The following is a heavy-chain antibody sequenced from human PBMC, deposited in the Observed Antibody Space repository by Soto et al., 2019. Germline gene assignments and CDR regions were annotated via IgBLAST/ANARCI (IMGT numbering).Heavy chain of an antibody. Sequence: QVQLQESGPGLVKPSETLSLTCTVSGGSISSYYWSWIRQPPGKGLKWIGYIYYSGSTNYNPSLKSRVTISVDTSKNQFSLKLSSVTAADTAVYYCARTTVTYYYYYYMDVWGKGTTVTVSS. J-gene: IGHJ6*03. CDR2: IYYSGST. D-gene: IGHD4-4*01. CDR3: ARTTVTYYYYYYMDV. V-gene: IGHV4-59*01. CDR1: GGSISSYY.